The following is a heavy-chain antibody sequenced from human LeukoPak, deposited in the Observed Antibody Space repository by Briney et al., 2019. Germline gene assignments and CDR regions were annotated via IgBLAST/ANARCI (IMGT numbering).Heavy chain of an antibody. CDR1: GGSISSGGYY. CDR2: IYYSGST. CDR3: ARCLSQYGDIDY. D-gene: IGHD4-17*01. Sequence: SETLSLTCTVSGGSISSGGYYWSWIRQHPGKGLEWIGYIYYSGSTYYNPSLKSRVTISVDTSKNQFSPKLSSVTAADTAVYYCARCLSQYGDIDYWGQGTLVTVSS. J-gene: IGHJ4*02. V-gene: IGHV4-31*03.